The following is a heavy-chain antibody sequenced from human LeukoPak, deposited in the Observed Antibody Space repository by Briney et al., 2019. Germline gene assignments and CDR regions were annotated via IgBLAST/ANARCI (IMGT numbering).Heavy chain of an antibody. CDR2: INHSGST. V-gene: IGHV4-34*01. CDR3: ARVRYCSSTSCFVLFDY. CDR1: GGSFSGYY. D-gene: IGHD2-2*01. J-gene: IGHJ4*02. Sequence: TSETLSLTCAVYGGSFSGYYWSWIRQPPGKGLEWIGEINHSGSTNYNPSLKSRVTISVDTSKNQFSLKLSSVTAADTAVYYCARVRYCSSTSCFVLFDYWGQGTLVTVSS.